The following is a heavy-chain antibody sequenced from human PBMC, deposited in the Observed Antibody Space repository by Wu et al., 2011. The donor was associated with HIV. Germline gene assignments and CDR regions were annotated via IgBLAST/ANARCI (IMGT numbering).Heavy chain of an antibody. J-gene: IGHJ1*01. D-gene: IGHD2-8*02. CDR3: AREWRYCTGGSPCPSEYLQH. CDR1: GYTFTSYY. V-gene: IGHV1-46*01. CDR2: INPSGGST. Sequence: KASGYTFTSYYMHWVRQAPGQGLEWMGIINPSGGSTSYAQKFQGRVTMTRDTSTSTVYMELSSLRSEDTALYYCAREWRYCTGGSPCPSEYLQHWGQGTLV.